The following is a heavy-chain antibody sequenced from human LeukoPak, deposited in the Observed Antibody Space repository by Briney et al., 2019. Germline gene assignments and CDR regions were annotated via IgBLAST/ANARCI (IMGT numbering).Heavy chain of an antibody. CDR2: IYTSGST. CDR1: GGSISSGSYY. Sequence: SQTLSLTCAVSGGSISSGSYYWSWIRQPAGKGLEWIGRIYTSGSTNYNPSLKSRVTISVDRSKNQFSLKLSSVTAADTAVYYCARHSGYCSGGSCYELDYWGQGTLVTVSS. J-gene: IGHJ4*02. D-gene: IGHD2-15*01. V-gene: IGHV4-61*02. CDR3: ARHSGYCSGGSCYELDY.